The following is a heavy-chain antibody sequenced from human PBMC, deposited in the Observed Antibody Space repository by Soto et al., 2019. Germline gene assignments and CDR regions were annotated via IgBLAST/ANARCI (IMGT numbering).Heavy chain of an antibody. CDR2: IYHSGST. J-gene: IGHJ4*02. CDR1: GASITSYY. CDR3: ARVDHIAGYNFDY. D-gene: IGHD1-1*01. Sequence: PSETLSLTCTVSGASITSYYWSWIRQPPGKGLEWIGYIYHSGSTNYNPSLKSRINISVDTSKNQFSLKPRSVTAADTAVYYCARVDHIAGYNFDYWGQGTLVTVSS. V-gene: IGHV4-59*01.